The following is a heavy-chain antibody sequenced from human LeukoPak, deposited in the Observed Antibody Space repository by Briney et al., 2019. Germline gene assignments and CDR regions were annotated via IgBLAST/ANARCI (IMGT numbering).Heavy chain of an antibody. D-gene: IGHD7-27*01. J-gene: IGHJ3*02. CDR2: ISWNSGSI. CDR1: GFTFDDYA. Sequence: GRSLRRSCAASGFTFDDYAMHWVRQAPGKGLEWVSGISWNSGSIGYADSVKGRFTISRDNAKNSLYLQMNSLRAEDMALYYCAKSDSDWGGAFDIWGQGTMVTVSS. V-gene: IGHV3-9*03. CDR3: AKSDSDWGGAFDI.